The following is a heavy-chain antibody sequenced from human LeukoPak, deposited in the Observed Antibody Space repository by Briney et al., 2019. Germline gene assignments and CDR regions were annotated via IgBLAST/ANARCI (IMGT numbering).Heavy chain of an antibody. J-gene: IGHJ6*03. CDR1: GGSISSGSYY. Sequence: SETLSLTCTVSGGSISSGSYYWSWIRQPAGKGLEWIGRIYTSGSTNYNPSLKSRVTISVDTSKNQFSLKLSSVTAADTAVYYCARESITTLMVRGVVGVYMDVWGKGTTVTISS. CDR2: IYTSGST. D-gene: IGHD3-10*01. V-gene: IGHV4-61*02. CDR3: ARESITTLMVRGVVGVYMDV.